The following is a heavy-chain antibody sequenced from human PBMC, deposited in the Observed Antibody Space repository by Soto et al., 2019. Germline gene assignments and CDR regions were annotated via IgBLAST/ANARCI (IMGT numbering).Heavy chain of an antibody. CDR1: GGSISSGDYY. CDR3: ARVGAPDYYDSSGYYPSEYFQH. V-gene: IGHV4-30-4*01. Sequence: PSETLSLTCTVSGGSISSGDYYWSWIRQPPGKGLEWIGYIYYSGSTYYNPSLKSRVTISVDTSKNQFSLKLSSVTAADTAVYYCARVGAPDYYDSSGYYPSEYFQHWGQGTLVTVSS. CDR2: IYYSGST. J-gene: IGHJ1*01. D-gene: IGHD3-22*01.